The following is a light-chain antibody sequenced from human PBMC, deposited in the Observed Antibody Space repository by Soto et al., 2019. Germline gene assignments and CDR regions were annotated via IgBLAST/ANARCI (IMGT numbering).Light chain of an antibody. CDR1: GGSIASHY. J-gene: IGLJ2*01. V-gene: IGLV6-57*02. CDR3: QSYNNFNLL. CDR2: QDN. Sequence: NFMLTQPHSVSESPGKTVTISCTGSGGSIASHYVQWYQQRPGGAPITLIYQDNRRPSGVPGRFSGSLDSSTNSASLTISGLQTDDEADYYCQSYNNFNLLFGGGTKLTVL.